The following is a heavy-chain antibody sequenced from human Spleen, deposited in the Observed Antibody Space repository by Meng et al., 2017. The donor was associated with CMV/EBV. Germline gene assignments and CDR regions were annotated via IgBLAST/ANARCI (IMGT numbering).Heavy chain of an antibody. CDR1: GGSISSSNW. Sequence: SETLSLTCAVSGGSISSSNWWSWVRQPPGKGLEWIGEIYHSGSTNYNPSLKSRVTISVDTSKNQFSLKLSSVTAADTAVYYCARAAPRDHYDFWSGYLTLDYWGQGTLVTVSS. D-gene: IGHD3-3*01. CDR3: ARAAPRDHYDFWSGYLTLDY. J-gene: IGHJ4*02. CDR2: IYHSGST. V-gene: IGHV4-4*02.